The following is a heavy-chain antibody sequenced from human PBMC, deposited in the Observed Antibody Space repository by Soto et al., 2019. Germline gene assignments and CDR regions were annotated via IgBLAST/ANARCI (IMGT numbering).Heavy chain of an antibody. CDR3: ARVYCSGGSCHGMDV. Sequence: SETLSLTCTFSGCSISSSSDYLGWIRQPPGKGLEWIGSIYYSGRTYYSPSLKSRVTISVDTSKNQFSLKLSSVTAADTAVYYCARVYCSGGSCHGMDVWGQGTTVTVSS. J-gene: IGHJ6*02. CDR2: IYYSGRT. V-gene: IGHV4-39*01. CDR1: GCSISSSSDY. D-gene: IGHD2-15*01.